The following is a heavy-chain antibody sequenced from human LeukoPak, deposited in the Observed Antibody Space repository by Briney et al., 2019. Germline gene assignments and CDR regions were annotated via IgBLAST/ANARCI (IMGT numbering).Heavy chain of an antibody. V-gene: IGHV4-59*01. J-gene: IGHJ4*02. Sequence: SETLSLTCTVSGGSISSYYWSWIRQPPEKGLEWIGCIYYSGSTDYNPSLKSRVTISVDTSKNQFSLKLSSVTAADTAVYYCAREGVTKYYFDYWGQGTLVTVSS. CDR3: AREGVTKYYFDY. D-gene: IGHD4-11*01. CDR2: IYYSGST. CDR1: GGSISSYY.